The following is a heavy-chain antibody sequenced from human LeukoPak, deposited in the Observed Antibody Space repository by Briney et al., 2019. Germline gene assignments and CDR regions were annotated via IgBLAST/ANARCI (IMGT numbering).Heavy chain of an antibody. J-gene: IGHJ3*02. Sequence: GGSLRLSCAASGFTFSRYWTSWVRQAPGKGLEWVANIKQNGSEKYYVDSVKGRFTISRDNAKNSLYLQMNSLRAEDTAVYYCARYYYDSSGYSSETFDIWGQGTMVTVSS. V-gene: IGHV3-7*01. CDR3: ARYYYDSSGYSSETFDI. CDR2: IKQNGSEK. D-gene: IGHD3-22*01. CDR1: GFTFSRYW.